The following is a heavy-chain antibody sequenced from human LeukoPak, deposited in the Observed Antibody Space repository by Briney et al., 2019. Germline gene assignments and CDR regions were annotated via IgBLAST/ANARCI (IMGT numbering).Heavy chain of an antibody. CDR3: ARSRFGDPSDY. Sequence: ASVKVSCKASGYSFTGYYIHWVRQAPGQGLEWMGWINPNSGGTNYAQKFQGRVTMTRDTSISTAYMELSRLRSDDTAVYYCARSRFGDPSDYWGQGTLVTVSS. J-gene: IGHJ4*02. CDR2: INPNSGGT. CDR1: GYSFTGYY. V-gene: IGHV1-2*02. D-gene: IGHD3-10*01.